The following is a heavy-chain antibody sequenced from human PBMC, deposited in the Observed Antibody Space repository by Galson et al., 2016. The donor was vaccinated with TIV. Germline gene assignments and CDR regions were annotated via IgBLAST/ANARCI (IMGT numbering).Heavy chain of an antibody. D-gene: IGHD3-22*01. CDR2: IYYTGST. CDR3: AIRTHYDSSGYSDAFDI. Sequence: LSLPCTVSGGSINSDLYYWAWIRQPPGKGLGWIATIYYTGSTYYNPSLKSRVSISMDTPKNQFSLKLSSVTAADTAVYYCAIRTHYDSSGYSDAFDIWGQGTMVPVSS. CDR1: GGSINSDLYY. V-gene: IGHV4-39*01. J-gene: IGHJ3*02.